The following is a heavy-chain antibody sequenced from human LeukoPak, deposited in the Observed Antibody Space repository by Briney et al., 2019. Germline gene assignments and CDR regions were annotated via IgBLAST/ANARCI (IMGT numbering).Heavy chain of an antibody. CDR2: INSDGSST. Sequence: GGSLRLSCAASGFTFSSYWMHWVRQAPGKGLVWVSRINSDGSSTSYADSVKGRFTISRDNSKNTLYLQMDSLRAEDTALYYCAKAGGATPRAFDIWGQGTMVTVSS. CDR3: AKAGGATPRAFDI. CDR1: GFTFSSYW. J-gene: IGHJ3*02. D-gene: IGHD5-12*01. V-gene: IGHV3-74*01.